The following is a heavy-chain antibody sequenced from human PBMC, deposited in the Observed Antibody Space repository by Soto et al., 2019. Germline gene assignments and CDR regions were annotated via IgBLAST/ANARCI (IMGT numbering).Heavy chain of an antibody. V-gene: IGHV4-39*01. CDR2: IYYRGNA. Sequence: KPSETLSLTCSVSDDSINSDKYYWGWIRQPPGKGLEWIGSIYYRGNAYYNPSLQTRVTISLDKSKSQFSLNLNSVTAADSAVYFCARLEGLATISYYFDFWGPGALVTVSS. CDR3: ARLEGLATISYYFDF. CDR1: DDSINSDKYY. D-gene: IGHD3-9*01. J-gene: IGHJ4*02.